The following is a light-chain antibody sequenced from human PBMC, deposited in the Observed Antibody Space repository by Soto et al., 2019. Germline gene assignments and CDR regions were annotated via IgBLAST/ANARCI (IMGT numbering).Light chain of an antibody. V-gene: IGLV1-40*01. Sequence: QSVLTQPPSVSGAPGQRVTISCTGSSSNIGAGYDVHWYQQLPGTAPKLLIYGNSNRPSGVPDRFSGSKSGTSVSLAITGLQADDEADYYCQSYDSSLSGHVVFGGGTKVTVL. CDR2: GNS. CDR1: SSNIGAGYD. J-gene: IGLJ2*01. CDR3: QSYDSSLSGHVV.